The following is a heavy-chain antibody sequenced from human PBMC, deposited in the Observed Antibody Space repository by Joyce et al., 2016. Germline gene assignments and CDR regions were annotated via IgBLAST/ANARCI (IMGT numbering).Heavy chain of an antibody. J-gene: IGHJ6*02. CDR3: ATVRTDHIVSGTYSHYYYYGMDI. V-gene: IGHV3-7*01. CDR1: GFVSSTFW. CDR2: IKEDGSEK. D-gene: IGHD3-10*01. Sequence: EVQLVESGGGLVQPGGSLRLSCIASGFVSSTFWMRLVRQAQGMGLQWLGNIKEDGSEKDYVDSVKGRFTDSRDNTKNSLYLQINNLGAEDTAVYYCATVRTDHIVSGTYSHYYYYGMDIWGHGTTVTVSS.